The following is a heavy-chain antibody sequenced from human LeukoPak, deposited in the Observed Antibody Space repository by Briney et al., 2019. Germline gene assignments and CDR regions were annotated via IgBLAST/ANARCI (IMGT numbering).Heavy chain of an antibody. CDR2: MYYRGST. CDR1: GGSISSSGYY. CDR3: ARQGERWLPPPNFDY. V-gene: IGHV4-39*01. J-gene: IGHJ4*02. D-gene: IGHD5-24*01. Sequence: KPSATLSLTCTVSGGSISSSGYYWGWIRQPPGKGLEWIGSMYYRGSTYYNPSLKSRVTMSVDTSKNQFSLKLSSVTAADTAVYYCARQGERWLPPPNFDYWGQGAQVTVSS.